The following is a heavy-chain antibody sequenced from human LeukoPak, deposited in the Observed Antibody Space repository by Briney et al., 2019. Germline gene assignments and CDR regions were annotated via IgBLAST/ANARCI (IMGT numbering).Heavy chain of an antibody. V-gene: IGHV1-46*03. Sequence: ASVTVSCKTSGYTFISYYMHWVRQAPGQGLEWMGIINPSGGSTSYAQKFQGRVTMTRDTSTSTVYMELSSLRSEDRAVYYCDREDYDFWSGYYTGNWFDPWGQGTLVAVSS. J-gene: IGHJ5*02. CDR2: INPSGGST. D-gene: IGHD3-3*01. CDR3: DREDYDFWSGYYTGNWFDP. CDR1: GYTFISYY.